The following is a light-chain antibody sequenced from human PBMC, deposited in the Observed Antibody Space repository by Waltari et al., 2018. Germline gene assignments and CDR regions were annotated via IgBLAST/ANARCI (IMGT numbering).Light chain of an antibody. CDR2: QVT. Sequence: QSALTQPASVSGSPGQSITISCTGTSNDVGYFDLVSWYQQHPGKAPKLLIYQVTKRPSEISYRFSGSKSGSTASLTISGLQSEDEADYYCSSYAGDNRLIFGGGTQVTVL. V-gene: IGLV2-23*02. CDR1: SNDVGYFDL. CDR3: SSYAGDNRLI. J-gene: IGLJ2*01.